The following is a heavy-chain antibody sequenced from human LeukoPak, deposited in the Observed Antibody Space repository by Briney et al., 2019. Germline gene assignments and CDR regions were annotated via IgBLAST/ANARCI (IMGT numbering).Heavy chain of an antibody. CDR3: ARADTAIYYFDY. CDR2: IYSGGST. V-gene: IGHV3-53*05. J-gene: IGHJ4*02. D-gene: IGHD5-18*01. Sequence: GGSLRLSCAASGFTVSSNYMSWVRQAPGKGLEWVSVIYSGGSTYYADSVKGRFTISRDNSKNTLYLQMNSLRAEDTAVYYCARADTAIYYFDYWGQGTLVTVSS. CDR1: GFTVSSNY.